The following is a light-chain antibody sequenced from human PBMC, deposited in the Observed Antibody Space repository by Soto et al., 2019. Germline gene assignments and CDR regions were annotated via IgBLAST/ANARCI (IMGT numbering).Light chain of an antibody. Sequence: EVVMTQSPATLSVSPGERATLSCRASQSVSSNLAWYQQKPGQAPRLLIYGASTRATGIPVRFSGSGFGTEFTLAISSLQSEDFAVYYCQQYNNWYTFGQGTKLEIK. CDR2: GAS. CDR3: QQYNNWYT. V-gene: IGKV3-15*01. J-gene: IGKJ2*01. CDR1: QSVSSN.